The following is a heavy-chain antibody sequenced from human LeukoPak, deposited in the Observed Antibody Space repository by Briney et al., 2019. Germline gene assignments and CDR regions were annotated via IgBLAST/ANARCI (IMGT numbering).Heavy chain of an antibody. J-gene: IGHJ3*02. CDR1: GFTFSSYG. V-gene: IGHV3-30*18. Sequence: GGSLRLSCAASGFTFSSYGMHWVRQAPGKGLEWVAVISYDGSNKYYADSVKGRFTISRDNSKNTLYLQMNSLRAEDTAVYYCAKSTYYGSGRPDAFDIWGQGTMVTVSS. CDR2: ISYDGSNK. CDR3: AKSTYYGSGRPDAFDI. D-gene: IGHD3-10*01.